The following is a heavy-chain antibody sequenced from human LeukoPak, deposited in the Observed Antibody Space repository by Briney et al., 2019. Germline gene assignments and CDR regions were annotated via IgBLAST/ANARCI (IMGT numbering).Heavy chain of an antibody. V-gene: IGHV4-59*02. J-gene: IGHJ6*02. CDR2: IYYSGST. CDR3: ARDARGSSYMDV. CDR1: GGSVSFYY. D-gene: IGHD3-10*01. Sequence: SETLSLTCTVSGGSVSFYYWSWIRQPPGKGLEWIGYIYYSGSTNYNPSLKSRVTISVDTSKNQFSLKVSSVTAADTAVYYCARDARGSSYMDVWGQETTVTVSS.